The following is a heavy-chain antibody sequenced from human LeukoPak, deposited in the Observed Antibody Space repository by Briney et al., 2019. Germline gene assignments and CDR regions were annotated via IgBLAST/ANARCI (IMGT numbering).Heavy chain of an antibody. CDR3: ARDRASGMDF. D-gene: IGHD3-10*01. V-gene: IGHV4-31*03. Sequence: PSQTLSLTCTVSGYSVNSGAHYWSWIRQYPGKGLEWIGQIFFTGRTDYNPSLKSRLTISIDTSKNQFSMALSSVSVADTATYFCARDRASGMDFWGQGTLVTVSS. CDR1: GYSVNSGAHY. CDR2: IFFTGRT. J-gene: IGHJ4*02.